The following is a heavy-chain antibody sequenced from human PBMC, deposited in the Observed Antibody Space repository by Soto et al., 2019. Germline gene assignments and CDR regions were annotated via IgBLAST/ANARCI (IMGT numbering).Heavy chain of an antibody. J-gene: IGHJ4*02. CDR2: IYYSGST. CDR3: ARESHDYTFDY. CDR1: GGSISSGGYY. V-gene: IGHV4-31*03. Sequence: PSETLSLTCTVSGGSISSGGYYWSWIRQHPGKGLEWIGYIYYSGSTYYNPSLKSRVTISVDTSKNQFSLKLSSVTAADTAVYYCARESHDYTFDYWGQGTLVTVSS. D-gene: IGHD4-4*01.